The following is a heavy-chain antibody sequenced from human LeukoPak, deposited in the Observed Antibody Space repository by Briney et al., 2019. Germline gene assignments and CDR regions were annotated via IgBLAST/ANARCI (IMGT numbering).Heavy chain of an antibody. CDR3: ARALGPAGYRWWFDP. CDR2: MNPNRGKT. D-gene: IGHD2-2*01. Sequence: GGSVKVSCKASGYTFTNYDMNWVRQATGQGLEWMGWMNPNRGKTGYAQKFQGRVTINRNPYISTANMEMSSMRYEDTAVYYCARALGPAGYRWWFDPWGQGTLVTVSS. J-gene: IGHJ5*02. CDR1: GYTFTNYD. V-gene: IGHV1-8*03.